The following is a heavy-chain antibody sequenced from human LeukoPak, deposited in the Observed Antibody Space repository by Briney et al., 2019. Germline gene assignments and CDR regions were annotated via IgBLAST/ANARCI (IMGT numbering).Heavy chain of an antibody. CDR3: AELGITMIGGV. CDR2: ISSSGSPI. D-gene: IGHD3-10*02. J-gene: IGHJ6*04. V-gene: IGHV3-48*03. Sequence: GGSLRLSCAASGFTFSSYEMNWVRQAPGQGREGVSYISSSGSPIYYADSVKGRFTISRDNAKNSLYLQMNSLRAEDTAVYYCAELGITMIGGVWGKGTTVTISS. CDR1: GFTFSSYE.